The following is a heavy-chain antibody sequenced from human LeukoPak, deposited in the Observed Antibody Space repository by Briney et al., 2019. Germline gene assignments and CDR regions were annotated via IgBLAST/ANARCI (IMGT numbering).Heavy chain of an antibody. CDR3: ARTAYCGGDCYLLYYYYYMDV. CDR1: GFTFSSYS. D-gene: IGHD2-21*01. CDR2: ISSSSSYI. J-gene: IGHJ6*03. Sequence: PGGSLRLSCAASGFTFSSYSMNWVRQAPGKGLEWVSSISSSSSYICYADSVKGRFTTSRDNAKNSLYLQMNSLRAEDTAVYYCARTAYCGGDCYLLYYYYYMDVWGKGTTVTVSS. V-gene: IGHV3-21*01.